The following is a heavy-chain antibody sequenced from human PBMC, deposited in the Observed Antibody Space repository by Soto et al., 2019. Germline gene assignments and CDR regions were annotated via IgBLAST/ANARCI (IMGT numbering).Heavy chain of an antibody. D-gene: IGHD3-10*01. V-gene: IGHV1-69*01. CDR2: ILPISGAA. Sequence: QVQLVQSGAEVKKPGSSVKVSCKLFGVTFSNYRISWVRQAPGQGLEWMGGILPISGAANYAQKFQGRVTITADESTSTASMEMRSLGSEDTAVYYCARGGGKYDGSGHSAFDYWGQGTLVTVSS. J-gene: IGHJ4*02. CDR3: ARGGGKYDGSGHSAFDY. CDR1: GVTFSNYR.